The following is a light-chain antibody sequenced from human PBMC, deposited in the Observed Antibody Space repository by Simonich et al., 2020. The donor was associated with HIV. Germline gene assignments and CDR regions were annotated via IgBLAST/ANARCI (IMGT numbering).Light chain of an antibody. J-gene: IGLJ3*02. CDR2: AVS. CDR1: SSDVGGYNY. CDR3: SSYTSSSTWV. Sequence: QSALTHPASVSGSPGQSITISCTGTSSDVGGYNYVSWYQQHPGKAPQLMIYAVSNRPSGVSNRFSGSKSGNTASLTISGLRAEDEADYYCSSYTSSSTWVFGGGTKLTVL. V-gene: IGLV2-14*03.